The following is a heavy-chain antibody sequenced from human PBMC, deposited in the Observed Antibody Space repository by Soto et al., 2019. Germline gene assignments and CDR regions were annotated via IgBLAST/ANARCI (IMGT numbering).Heavy chain of an antibody. V-gene: IGHV3-48*02. CDR2: ISSSSSTT. CDR3: AAPNNCNWDDAFDI. D-gene: IGHD1-7*01. Sequence: WGTLRLSCTVSGFTFSRYRKNWVCQAPGKGLEWVSYISSSSSTTYYADSEKGRITISRDNAKKSLYMQRNSLRDDETAVYYCAAPNNCNWDDAFDIWGQGTMVTVSS. J-gene: IGHJ3*02. CDR1: GFTFSRYR.